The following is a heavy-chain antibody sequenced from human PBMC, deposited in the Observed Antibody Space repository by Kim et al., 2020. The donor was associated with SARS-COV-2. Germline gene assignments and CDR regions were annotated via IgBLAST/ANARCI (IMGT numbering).Heavy chain of an antibody. D-gene: IGHD3-3*01. CDR1: GYSFTSYW. Sequence: GESLKISCKGSGYSFTSYWISWVRQMPGKGLEWMGRIDPSDSYTNYSPSFQGHVTISADKSISTAYLQWSSLKASDTAMYYCARGLRFLEWYPSNSFDPWGQGTLVTVSS. CDR3: ARGLRFLEWYPSNSFDP. J-gene: IGHJ5*02. V-gene: IGHV5-10-1*01. CDR2: IDPSDSYT.